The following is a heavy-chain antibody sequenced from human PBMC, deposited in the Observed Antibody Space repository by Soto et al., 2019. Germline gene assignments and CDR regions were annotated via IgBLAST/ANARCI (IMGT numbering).Heavy chain of an antibody. J-gene: IGHJ6*02. V-gene: IGHV3-30-3*01. Sequence: VGSLRLSCAASGFIFSGYAMHWVRQAPGKGLEWVALISYDGSNKYCADSVKGRFTISRDSSKNTMYLQMNSLRAEDTAVFYCARGSGGYSYYGVDVWGQGTTVTVSS. CDR2: ISYDGSNK. D-gene: IGHD3-16*01. CDR3: ARGSGGYSYYGVDV. CDR1: GFIFSGYA.